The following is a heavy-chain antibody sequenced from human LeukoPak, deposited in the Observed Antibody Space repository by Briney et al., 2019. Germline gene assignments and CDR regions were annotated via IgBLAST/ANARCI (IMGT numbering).Heavy chain of an antibody. V-gene: IGHV4-34*12. CDR1: VGSFSGYY. CDR3: ASGRNGVGHFDY. Sequence: SETLSLTCALYVGSFSGYYWSWIRHPPEGGREWIGEIIHSGSTNYNPSIKGRVTISVDTSKNQFSLKLSSVTAADTAVYVCASGRNGVGHFDYWGQGTLVTVSS. CDR2: IIHSGST. J-gene: IGHJ4*02. D-gene: IGHD1-1*01.